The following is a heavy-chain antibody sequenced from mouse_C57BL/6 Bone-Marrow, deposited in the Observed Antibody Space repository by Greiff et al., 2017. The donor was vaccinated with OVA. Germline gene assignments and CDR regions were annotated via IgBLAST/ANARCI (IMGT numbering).Heavy chain of an antibody. CDR3: ARDHYGSSLVAMDY. CDR1: GYTFTSYW. J-gene: IGHJ4*01. Sequence: QVQLQQSGAELVKPGASVKLSCKASGYTFTSYWMHWVKQRPGQGLEWIGMIHPNSGSTNYNEPFKSKATLTVDKSSSTAYMQLSSRTSEDSAVYYWARDHYGSSLVAMDYWGQGTSVTVSS. V-gene: IGHV1-64*01. D-gene: IGHD1-1*01. CDR2: IHPNSGST.